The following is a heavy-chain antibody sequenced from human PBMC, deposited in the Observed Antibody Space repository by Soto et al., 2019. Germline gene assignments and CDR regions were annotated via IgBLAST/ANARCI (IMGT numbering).Heavy chain of an antibody. CDR1: GFTFSSYG. J-gene: IGHJ6*03. CDR3: AKDGSSSPYYYYMDV. Sequence: SCKASGFTFSSYGMHWVRQAPGKGLEWVAVISYDGSNKYYADSVKGRFTISRDNSKNTLYLQMNSLRAEDTAVYYCAKDGSSSPYYYYMDVWGKGTTVTVSS. D-gene: IGHD6-6*01. V-gene: IGHV3-30*18. CDR2: ISYDGSNK.